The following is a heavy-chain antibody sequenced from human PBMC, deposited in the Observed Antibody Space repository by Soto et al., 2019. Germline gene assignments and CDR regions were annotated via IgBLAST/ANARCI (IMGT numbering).Heavy chain of an antibody. CDR1: GFNFDDFA. V-gene: IGHV3-49*04. CDR3: ARDRGAYYYDSSGPRLENWFDP. CDR2: IRNQTYHETP. D-gene: IGHD3-22*01. Sequence: PGGSLRLSCTGSGFNFDDFAINWVRQAPGKGLEWVGLIRNQTYHETPEYAAAVKGRFTISRDTSNGVAYLQMSSLRSEDTAVYYCARDRGAYYYDSSGPRLENWFDPWGQGTLVTVSS. J-gene: IGHJ5*02.